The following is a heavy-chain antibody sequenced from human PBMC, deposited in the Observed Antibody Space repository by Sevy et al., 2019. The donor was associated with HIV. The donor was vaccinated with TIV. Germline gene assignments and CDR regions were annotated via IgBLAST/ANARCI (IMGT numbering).Heavy chain of an antibody. CDR2: INSDSGVT. V-gene: IGHV1-2*02. Sequence: ASVKVSCKASGYTFTDYYIHWVRQAPGQGLEWMAWINSDSGVTNYAQRFQGEVTVTRDTSLSTAYLELIRLRSNDTAIYYCARLTTKPTSDLYGMDVWGQGTTVTVSS. D-gene: IGHD4-17*01. CDR3: ARLTTKPTSDLYGMDV. J-gene: IGHJ6*02. CDR1: GYTFTDYY.